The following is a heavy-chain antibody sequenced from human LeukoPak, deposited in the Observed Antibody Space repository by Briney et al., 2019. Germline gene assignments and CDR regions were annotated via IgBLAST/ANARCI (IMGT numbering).Heavy chain of an antibody. CDR1: GGSISSYY. D-gene: IGHD3-3*01. V-gene: IGHV4-4*07. CDR3: ASPGLLRPSPDYFDY. Sequence: SETLSLTCTVSGGSISSYYWSWIRQPAGKGLEWIGRMYTSGSTYYNPSLKSRVTMSVDTSKNQFSLKLSSVTAADTAVYYCASPGLLRPSPDYFDYWGQGTLVTVSS. J-gene: IGHJ4*02. CDR2: MYTSGST.